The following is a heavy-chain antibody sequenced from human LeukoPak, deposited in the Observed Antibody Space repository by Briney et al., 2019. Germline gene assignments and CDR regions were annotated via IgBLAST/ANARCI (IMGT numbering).Heavy chain of an antibody. Sequence: SVKVSCKASGGTFSSYAISWVRQAPGQGIEWLGRIIPIFGTANYAQKFQGRVTITTEESTITAYMELSSLRSEDTAVYYCSRDVLGLQWDLNHDAFDIWGQGTMVTVSS. V-gene: IGHV1-69*05. CDR1: GGTFSSYA. J-gene: IGHJ3*02. CDR3: SRDVLGLQWDLNHDAFDI. CDR2: IIPIFGTA. D-gene: IGHD1-26*01.